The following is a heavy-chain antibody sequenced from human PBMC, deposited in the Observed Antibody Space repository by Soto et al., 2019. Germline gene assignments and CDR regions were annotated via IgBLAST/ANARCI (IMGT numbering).Heavy chain of an antibody. Sequence: GGSLRVSCAASGFFFTEYEMNWIRQAPGKGLEWVSYINPSGSLIYYADSVKGRFTVSRDNAKNSLYLQMNSLRAEDTAVYYCARKPDYYEWYFDLCTRGTLVTVSS. J-gene: IGHJ2*01. CDR1: GFFFTEYE. V-gene: IGHV3-48*03. CDR3: ARKPDYYEWYFDL. D-gene: IGHD3-22*01. CDR2: INPSGSLI.